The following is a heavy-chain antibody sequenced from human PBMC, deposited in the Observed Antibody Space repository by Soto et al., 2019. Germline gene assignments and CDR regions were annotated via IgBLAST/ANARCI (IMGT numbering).Heavy chain of an antibody. Sequence: QVQLVQSGAEVKKPGASVKVSCKASNYTFSSYGISWVRQAPGQGLEWMGWISAYNGNTNYAQKLQGRVTMTTDTSTSTAYMELRSLRSDDTAVYYCAGDGPYYDFWSGYKRWGQGTLVTVSS. CDR1: NYTFSSYG. CDR2: ISAYNGNT. J-gene: IGHJ4*02. D-gene: IGHD3-3*01. CDR3: AGDGPYYDFWSGYKR. V-gene: IGHV1-18*01.